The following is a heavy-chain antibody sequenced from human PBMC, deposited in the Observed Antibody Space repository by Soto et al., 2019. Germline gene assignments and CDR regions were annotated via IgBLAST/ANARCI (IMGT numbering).Heavy chain of an antibody. CDR1: GYSFTSYW. D-gene: IGHD3-22*01. J-gene: IGHJ4*02. CDR3: ARHEHYYDSSGYYLGY. V-gene: IGHV5-51*01. CDR2: IYPGDSDT. Sequence: GESLKISCKGSGYSFTSYWIGWVRQMPGKGLEWMGIIYPGDSDTRYSPSFQGQVTISADKSISTAYLRWSSLKASDTAMYYCARHEHYYDSSGYYLGYWGQGTLVTVSS.